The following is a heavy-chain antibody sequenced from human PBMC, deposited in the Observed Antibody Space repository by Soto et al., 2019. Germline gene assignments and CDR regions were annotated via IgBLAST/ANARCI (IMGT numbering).Heavy chain of an antibody. CDR2: ISGSGGST. CDR1: GFTFSSYA. J-gene: IGHJ4*02. CDR3: AKGGRSLRFLAWLLLCDY. Sequence: GGSLRLSCAASGFTFSSYAMSWVRQAPGKGLEWVSAISGSGGSTYYADSVKGRFTISRDNYKNTLYLQMNSLRAEDTAVYYCAKGGRSLRFLAWLLLCDYWGQGTLVTVSS. D-gene: IGHD3-3*01. V-gene: IGHV3-23*01.